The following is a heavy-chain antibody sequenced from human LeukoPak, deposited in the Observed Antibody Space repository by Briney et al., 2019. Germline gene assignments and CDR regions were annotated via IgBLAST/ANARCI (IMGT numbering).Heavy chain of an antibody. Sequence: ASLTVSCKSSVYSCTISYVHWVRKAPGQGLEWMGIINPNGGSTYYTQRFQGRVTMTRETSTSTAYMELSSLRSEDTAVYYCARGTDCSGNSCYGDFDYWGQGTLVTVSS. CDR2: INPNGGST. V-gene: IGHV1-46*01. D-gene: IGHD2-15*01. CDR1: VYSCTISY. CDR3: ARGTDCSGNSCYGDFDY. J-gene: IGHJ4*02.